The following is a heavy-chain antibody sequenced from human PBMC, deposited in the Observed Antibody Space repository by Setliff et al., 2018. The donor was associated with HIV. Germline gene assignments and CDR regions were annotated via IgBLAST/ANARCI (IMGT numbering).Heavy chain of an antibody. V-gene: IGHV1-2*02. Sequence: ASVKVSCKASGYTFTDYFLHWVRQAPGQGLEWMGYINPNTGDTNSAQKFQGRVTVTRDTSISSVYMELSRLRSDDSAVYYCVRAEYYSDFRDYWEYFDFWGQGTLVTVSS. J-gene: IGHJ4*02. D-gene: IGHD3-22*01. CDR2: INPNTGDT. CDR3: VRAEYYSDFRDYWEYFDF. CDR1: GYTFTDYF.